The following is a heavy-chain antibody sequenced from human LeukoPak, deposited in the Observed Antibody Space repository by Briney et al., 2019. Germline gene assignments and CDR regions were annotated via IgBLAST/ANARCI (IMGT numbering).Heavy chain of an antibody. V-gene: IGHV3-74*01. CDR1: GVHFSAYW. J-gene: IGHJ6*02. Sequence: GGSLRLSCAASGVHFSAYWMHCVRKVSGKGLAYVSHISSDGSVIVYADSVKGRFTISRDNAKNTLYLQMNSLRLDDTAVYYCATDRYYTMNIWGQGTTVTVSS. CDR3: ATDRYYTMNI. CDR2: ISSDGSVI.